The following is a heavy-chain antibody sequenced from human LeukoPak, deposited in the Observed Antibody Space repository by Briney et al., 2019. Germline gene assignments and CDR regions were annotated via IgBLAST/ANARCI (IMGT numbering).Heavy chain of an antibody. V-gene: IGHV3-15*01. Sequence: GGSLRLSCAASGFTFSNAWMSWVRQAPGKGLEWVGRIKSKTDGGTTDYAAPVKGRFTISRDDSKNTLYLQMNSLKTEDTAVYYCTTDFLGLWAFDIWGQGTMVTVSS. CDR3: TTDFLGLWAFDI. CDR1: GFTFSNAW. D-gene: IGHD3-16*01. J-gene: IGHJ3*02. CDR2: IKSKTDGGTT.